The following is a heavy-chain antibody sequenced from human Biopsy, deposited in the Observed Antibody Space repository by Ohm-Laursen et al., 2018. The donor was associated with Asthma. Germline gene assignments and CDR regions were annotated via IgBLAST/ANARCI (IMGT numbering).Heavy chain of an antibody. Sequence: SLRLSCAASGFTFSSYWMHWVHQAPGKGLMWVSRINSDGSSTTYADSVKGRFTISRDNAENTLYLRMNSLRAEDTAVYYCARVSALYDFWSGYSLYDYWGQGTLVTVSS. J-gene: IGHJ4*02. D-gene: IGHD3-3*01. CDR1: GFTFSSYW. V-gene: IGHV3-74*01. CDR3: ARVSALYDFWSGYSLYDY. CDR2: INSDGSST.